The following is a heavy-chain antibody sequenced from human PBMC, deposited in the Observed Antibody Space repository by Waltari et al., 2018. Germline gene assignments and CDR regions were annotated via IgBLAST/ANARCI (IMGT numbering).Heavy chain of an antibody. CDR2: INPDGSST. J-gene: IGHJ4*02. V-gene: IGHV3-74*01. CDR1: GFTFSHYR. D-gene: IGHD3-9*01. CDR3: TTDLTGYSDY. Sequence: EVQLVESGGGLLQPGGSLRLSCAASGFTFSHYRMHWVRQPPGKGLVWVSRINPDGSSTSYADSVKGRFTISRDNAKNTLYMQMNSLRAKDTAVYYCTTDLTGYSDYWGQGTLVTVSS.